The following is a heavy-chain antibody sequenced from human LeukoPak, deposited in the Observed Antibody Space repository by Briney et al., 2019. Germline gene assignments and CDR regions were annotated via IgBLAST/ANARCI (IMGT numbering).Heavy chain of an antibody. D-gene: IGHD7-27*01. CDR3: ARVLTGGTREYDY. CDR2: INSDGSTT. Sequence: GGSLRLSCAASGFTFSSYWMHWVRQAPGKGLVWVSRINSDGSTTHYGDSAKGRFTISRDNAKNTLYLQMNSLRAEDTAVYYCARVLTGGTREYDYWGQGTLVTVSS. J-gene: IGHJ4*02. CDR1: GFTFSSYW. V-gene: IGHV3-74*01.